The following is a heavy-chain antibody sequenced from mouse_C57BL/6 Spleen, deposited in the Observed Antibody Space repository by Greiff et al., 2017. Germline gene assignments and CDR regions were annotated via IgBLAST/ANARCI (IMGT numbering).Heavy chain of an antibody. V-gene: IGHV2-4*01. D-gene: IGHD2-3*01. Sequence: VKLVESGPGLVQPSQSLSITCTVSGFSLTSYGVHWVRQPPGKGLEWLGVIWSGGSTDYNAAFISRLSISKDNSKSQVFFKMNSLQADDTAIYYCAKNRGGYYVDWYFDVWGTGTTVTVSS. J-gene: IGHJ1*03. CDR2: IWSGGST. CDR1: GFSLTSYG. CDR3: AKNRGGYYVDWYFDV.